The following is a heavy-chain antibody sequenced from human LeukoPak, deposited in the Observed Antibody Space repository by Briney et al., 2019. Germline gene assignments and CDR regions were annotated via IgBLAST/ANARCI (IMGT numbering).Heavy chain of an antibody. J-gene: IGHJ5*02. CDR3: ARAYWSYYYDSSGYYNWFDP. D-gene: IGHD3-22*01. Sequence: PSETLSLTCTVSGGSISSYYWSWIRQPPGKGLEWIGYIYYSGSTNYSPSLKSRVTISVDTSKNQFSLKLSSVTAADTAVYYCARAYWSYYYDSSGYYNWFDPWGQGTLVTVSS. V-gene: IGHV4-59*01. CDR1: GGSISSYY. CDR2: IYYSGST.